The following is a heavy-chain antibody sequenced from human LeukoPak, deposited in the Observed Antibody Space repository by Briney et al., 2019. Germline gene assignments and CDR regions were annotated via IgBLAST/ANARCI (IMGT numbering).Heavy chain of an antibody. V-gene: IGHV1-69*13. CDR3: AREVGATTSPFRFDY. CDR2: IIPIFGTA. Sequence: SVKVSRKASGGTFSSYAISWVRQAPGQGLEWMGGIIPIFGTANYAQKFQGRVTITADESTSTAYMELSSLRSEDTAVYYCAREVGATTSPFRFDYWGQGTLVTVSS. J-gene: IGHJ4*02. CDR1: GGTFSSYA. D-gene: IGHD1-26*01.